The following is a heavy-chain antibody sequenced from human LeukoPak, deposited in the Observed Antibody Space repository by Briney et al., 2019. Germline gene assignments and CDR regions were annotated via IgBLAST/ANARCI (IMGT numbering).Heavy chain of an antibody. D-gene: IGHD1-26*01. CDR3: AKGVRSVTYYNCLDP. CDR2: ISGDGDNT. Sequence: GGSLRLSCVASGFTLDEYALQWVRQAPGKGLEWISLISGDGDNTYYADSVKGRFTISRDNSKNSLYLQMSSLRAEDTALYYCAKGVRSVTYYNCLDPWGQGTLVTVSS. J-gene: IGHJ5*02. V-gene: IGHV3-43*02. CDR1: GFTLDEYA.